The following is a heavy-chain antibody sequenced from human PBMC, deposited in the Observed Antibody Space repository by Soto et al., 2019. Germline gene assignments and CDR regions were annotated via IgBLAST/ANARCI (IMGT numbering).Heavy chain of an antibody. D-gene: IGHD3-3*01. J-gene: IGHJ6*02. CDR3: AGGLWSGYKSYYYYYGMDV. V-gene: IGHV1-69*01. CDR2: IIPIFGTA. Sequence: QVQLVQSGAEVKKPGSSVKVSCKASGGTFSSYAISWVRQAPGQGLEWMGGIIPIFGTANYAQKFQGRVTITADESTSTAYRELSSLRSEDTAVYYCAGGLWSGYKSYYYYYGMDVWGQGTTVTVSS. CDR1: GGTFSSYA.